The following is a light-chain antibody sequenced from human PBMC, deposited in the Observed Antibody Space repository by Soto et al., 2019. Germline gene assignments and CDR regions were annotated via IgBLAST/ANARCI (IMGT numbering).Light chain of an antibody. CDR3: QQYEKWPLT. J-gene: IGKJ4*01. CDR1: QSLSNN. V-gene: IGKV3-15*01. CDR2: GAF. Sequence: EIVMTQSPATLSVSPGERATLSCRASQSLSNNLAWYQQKPGQAPRLLIYGAFTRATGIPARFSGSGSGTDYSLTVSSLKSEDFAVYYCQQYEKWPLTFGGGTKVEIK.